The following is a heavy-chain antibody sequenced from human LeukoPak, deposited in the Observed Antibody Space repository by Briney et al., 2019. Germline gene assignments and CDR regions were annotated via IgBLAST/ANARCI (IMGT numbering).Heavy chain of an antibody. V-gene: IGHV4-59*08. Sequence: SETLSLTCTVAGGSISSYYWSWIRQPPGKGLEWIGYIYYSGSTNYNPSLKSRVTISVDTSKNQFSLKLSSVTAADTAVYYCARLRLYYLDYWGQGTLVTVSS. J-gene: IGHJ4*02. CDR2: IYYSGST. CDR3: ARLRLYYLDY. CDR1: GGSISSYY.